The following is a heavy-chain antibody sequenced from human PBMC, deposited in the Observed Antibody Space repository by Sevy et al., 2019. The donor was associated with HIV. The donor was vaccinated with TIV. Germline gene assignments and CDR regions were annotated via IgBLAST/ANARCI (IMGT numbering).Heavy chain of an antibody. CDR2: ITPYSGDT. V-gene: IGHV1-18*01. CDR3: ARGRAPDNGRYFFDS. D-gene: IGHD1-26*01. Sequence: ASVKVSCKASGYIFGIYDISWVRQAPGQGLEWMGWITPYSGDTNYAQKLQGRVTMTTDTSTRTSYMELSSLTSDDAGVYYCARGRAPDNGRYFFDSWDQGTLVTVSS. J-gene: IGHJ4*02. CDR1: GYIFGIYD.